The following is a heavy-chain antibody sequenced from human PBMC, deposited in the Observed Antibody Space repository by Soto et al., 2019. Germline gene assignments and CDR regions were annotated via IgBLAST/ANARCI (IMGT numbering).Heavy chain of an antibody. CDR3: ARGTRGGYYYMDV. J-gene: IGHJ6*03. V-gene: IGHV3-13*01. D-gene: IGHD2-15*01. Sequence: GGSLRLSCAASGFTFSSYDMHWVRQATGKGLEWVSAIGTAGDTYYPGSVKGRFTISRENAKNSLYLQMNSLRAGDTAVYYGARGTRGGYYYMDVWAKGPRSPSP. CDR2: IGTAGDT. CDR1: GFTFSSYD.